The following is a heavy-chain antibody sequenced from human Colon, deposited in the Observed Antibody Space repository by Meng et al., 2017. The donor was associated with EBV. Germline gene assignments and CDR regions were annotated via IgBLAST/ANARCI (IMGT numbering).Heavy chain of an antibody. CDR3: ARFRVIPAAVGFDY. CDR2: SYLGGGT. CDR1: PGSFRTIGA. D-gene: IGHD2-2*01. Sequence: PAPRLVDLPGLLTLRCSSVPGSFRTIGAEIWSLQPPANGLECMGRSYLGGGTNYNPSFKSRITISVDTSNNHLSLKLSYLTAADTAVYYCARFRVIPAAVGFDYWGQGTLVTVSS. J-gene: IGHJ4*02. V-gene: IGHV4-4*03.